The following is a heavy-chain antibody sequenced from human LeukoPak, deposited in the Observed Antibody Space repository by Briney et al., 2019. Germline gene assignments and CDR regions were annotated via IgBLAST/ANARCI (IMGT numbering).Heavy chain of an antibody. Sequence: SETLSLTCTVSGGSISSYYWSWIRQPPGKGLEWIGYIYYSGSTNYNPSLKSRVTISVDTSKNQFSLKLSSVTAADTAVYYCARVAYVVGATQRLYYYYYYMDVWGKGTTVTISS. CDR2: IYYSGST. J-gene: IGHJ6*03. CDR1: GGSISSYY. D-gene: IGHD1-26*01. V-gene: IGHV4-59*01. CDR3: ARVAYVVGATQRLYYYYYYMDV.